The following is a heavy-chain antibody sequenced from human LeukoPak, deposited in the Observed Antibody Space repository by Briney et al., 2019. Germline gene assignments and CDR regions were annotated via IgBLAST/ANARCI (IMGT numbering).Heavy chain of an antibody. CDR3: ARQGSGADY. CDR2: IYPGDSDT. J-gene: IGHJ4*02. CDR1: GSRFTNYW. V-gene: IGHV5-51*01. D-gene: IGHD6-19*01. Sequence: GEPLKISCKGSGSRFTNYWIGWVRQIPGKGLEWMGIIYPGDSDTRYRPSFQGQVPISAAKSISAAYLQWSSLKASDTAMYYCARQGSGADYWGQGTLVTVSS.